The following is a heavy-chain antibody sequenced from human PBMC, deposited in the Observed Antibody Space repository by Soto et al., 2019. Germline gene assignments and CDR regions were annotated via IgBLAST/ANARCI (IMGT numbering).Heavy chain of an antibody. D-gene: IGHD2-15*01. J-gene: IGHJ4*02. Sequence: DVQLLESGGGLVQPEGSLRLYCAASGFTFSSYAMGWVRQGPGKGLEWVAVVSIGGSTHYADSVWGRFTISRDNSKNTLSLQMNSLTAEDTAVYFCAKRRGAGGHFDYWGKGALVTVSS. CDR3: AKRRGAGGHFDY. V-gene: IGHV3-23*01. CDR1: GFTFSSYA. CDR2: VSIGGST.